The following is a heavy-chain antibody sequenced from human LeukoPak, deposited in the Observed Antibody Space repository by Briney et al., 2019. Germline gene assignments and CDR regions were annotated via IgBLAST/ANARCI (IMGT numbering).Heavy chain of an antibody. J-gene: IGHJ4*02. CDR3: AKNTESQVIFRD. D-gene: IGHD2-15*01. CDR2: IKQDGSEK. CDR1: GFTFRSYW. V-gene: IGHV3-7*01. Sequence: LGGSLILSCAASGFTFRSYWMSWVRQAPGKGLEWVANIKQDGSEKYYVDSVKGRFTISRDNAKNSLDLQMNSLRAEDTAVYYCAKNTESQVIFRDWGQGTLVTVSS.